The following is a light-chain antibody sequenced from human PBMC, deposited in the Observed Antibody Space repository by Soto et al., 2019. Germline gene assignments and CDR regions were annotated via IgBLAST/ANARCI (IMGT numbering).Light chain of an antibody. CDR3: LQHNAYPFT. CDR1: QGISNY. CDR2: GAS. Sequence: DIQMTQSPSAMSASVGDRVTITCRASQGISNYLAWFQQRPGQGPKRLIYGASNLQSGVPPRFSGSGSETEFTLTISNQQPEDIATYYCLQHNAYPFTFGQGTKLEIK. J-gene: IGKJ2*01. V-gene: IGKV1-17*03.